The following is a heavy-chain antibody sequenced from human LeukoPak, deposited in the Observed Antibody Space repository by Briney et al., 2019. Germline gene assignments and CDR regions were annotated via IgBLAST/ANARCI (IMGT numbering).Heavy chain of an antibody. V-gene: IGHV5-51*01. CDR2: IYPGDSDT. CDR1: GYSFTSYW. J-gene: IGHJ5*02. Sequence: GESLKISCKGSGYSFTSYWIGWVRQLPGKGLEWMGIIYPGDSDTTYSPSFQGQVTISADKSISTAYLQWSSLKASDTAMYYCALRRLANWFDPWGQGTLVTVSS. CDR3: ALRRLANWFDP.